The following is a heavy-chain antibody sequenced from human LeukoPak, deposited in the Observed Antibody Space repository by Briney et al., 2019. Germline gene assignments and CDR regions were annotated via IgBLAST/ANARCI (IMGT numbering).Heavy chain of an antibody. J-gene: IGHJ6*03. CDR1: GYTFSSYD. Sequence: ASVKVSCKASGYTFSSYDINWVRQATGQGLEWKGWMNTNSGNTGYAQKFQGRVTISRNTSISTAYMELSSLRCEDPALYYCARGPTAGGSYSYYYYMDVWGKGPTVTVSS. D-gene: IGHD1-1*01. V-gene: IGHV1-8*03. CDR3: ARGPTAGGSYSYYYYMDV. CDR2: MNTNSGNT.